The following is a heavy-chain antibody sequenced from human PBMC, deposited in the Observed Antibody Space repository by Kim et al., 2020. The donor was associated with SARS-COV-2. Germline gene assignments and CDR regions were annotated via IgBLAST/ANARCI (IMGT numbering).Heavy chain of an antibody. J-gene: IGHJ4*02. D-gene: IGHD4-4*01. CDR1: GYTFKTYP. CDR2: VNAANDQT. V-gene: IGHV1-3*01. CDR3: VRDMNPTVYDY. Sequence: ASVKVSCKASGYTFKTYPIHWLRQAPGQTLEWMGWVNAANDQTKYSQKLQGRITISRDTSANTAYMELRSLTTKDTASYYCVRDMNPTVYDYWGQGTLVTVSS.